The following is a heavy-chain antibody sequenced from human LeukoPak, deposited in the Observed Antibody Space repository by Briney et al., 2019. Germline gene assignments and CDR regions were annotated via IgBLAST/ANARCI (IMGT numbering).Heavy chain of an antibody. CDR1: GGTFSSYA. CDR3: ARDTHGATTGLNDY. V-gene: IGHV1-2*02. CDR2: INPNSGGT. J-gene: IGHJ4*02. Sequence: ASVKVSCKASGGTFSSYAISWVRQAPGQGLEWMGWINPNSGGTNYAQKFQGRVTMTRDTSISTAYMELSRLRSDDTAVYYCARDTHGATTGLNDYWGQGTLVTVSS. D-gene: IGHD1-26*01.